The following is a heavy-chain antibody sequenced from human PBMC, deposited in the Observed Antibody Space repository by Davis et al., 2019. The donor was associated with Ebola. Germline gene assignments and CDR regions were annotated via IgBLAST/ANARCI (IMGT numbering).Heavy chain of an antibody. J-gene: IGHJ5*02. V-gene: IGHV1-8*02. CDR1: GGTFSSYA. CDR2: MNPNSGNT. D-gene: IGHD7-27*01. CDR3: ARGLTGFDP. Sequence: ASVKVSCKASGGTFSSYAISWVRQATGQGLEWMGWMNPNSGNTGYAQKFQGRVTMTRNTSINTAYMELSSLRSEDTAVYYCARGLTGFDPWGQGTLVTVSS.